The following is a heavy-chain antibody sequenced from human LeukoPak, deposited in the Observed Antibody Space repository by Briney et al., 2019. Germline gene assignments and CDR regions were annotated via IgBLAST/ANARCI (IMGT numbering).Heavy chain of an antibody. Sequence: KASETLSLTCTVYGGSFSGYYWSWIRQPPGKGLEWIGEINHSGTTNYNPSLKSRVTISVATSKNQFSLKLSSVTAADTAVYYCARVRFLEWLLPDYYFDYWGQGTLVTVSS. CDR2: INHSGTT. V-gene: IGHV4-34*01. J-gene: IGHJ4*02. CDR1: GGSFSGYY. D-gene: IGHD3-3*01. CDR3: ARVRFLEWLLPDYYFDY.